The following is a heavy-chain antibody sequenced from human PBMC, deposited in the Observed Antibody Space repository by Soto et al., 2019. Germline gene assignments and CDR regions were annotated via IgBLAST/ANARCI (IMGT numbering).Heavy chain of an antibody. CDR1: GFTFSSYA. CDR3: AKVLVAATYNFDY. D-gene: IGHD2-15*01. Sequence: EVQLLESGGGLVQPGGSLRLSCAASGFTFSSYAMSWVSQAPGKGLEWVSAISGSGGSTYYADSVKGRFTISRDNSKNTLYLQMNSLRAEDTAVYYCAKVLVAATYNFDYWGQGTLVTVSS. CDR2: ISGSGGST. V-gene: IGHV3-23*01. J-gene: IGHJ4*02.